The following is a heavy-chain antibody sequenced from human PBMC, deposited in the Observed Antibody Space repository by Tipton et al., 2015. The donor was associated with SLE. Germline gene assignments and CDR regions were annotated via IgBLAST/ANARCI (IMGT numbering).Heavy chain of an antibody. V-gene: IGHV4-4*07. Sequence: TLSLTCTVSGGSISSYYWSWIRQPAGKGLEWIGRIYTSGSTNYNPSLKSRVTMSVDTSKNQFSLKLSSVTDADTAVYYCARVLSPYLDAFDIWGQGTMVTVSS. D-gene: IGHD3-16*01. J-gene: IGHJ3*02. CDR1: GGSISSYY. CDR3: ARVLSPYLDAFDI. CDR2: IYTSGST.